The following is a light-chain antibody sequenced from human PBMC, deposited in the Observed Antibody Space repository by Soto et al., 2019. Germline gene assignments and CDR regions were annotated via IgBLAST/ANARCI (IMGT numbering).Light chain of an antibody. CDR2: GAS. Sequence: EMVLTQSPGTLSLSPGERATLSCRASQSVSSSFLAWYQQKVGQAPRLLIYGASSRATGIPDRFSGSGSGTDFTLTISRLEPEDLAVYYCQQYGSSPRTFGQGTRLEIK. J-gene: IGKJ5*01. V-gene: IGKV3-20*01. CDR3: QQYGSSPRT. CDR1: QSVSSSF.